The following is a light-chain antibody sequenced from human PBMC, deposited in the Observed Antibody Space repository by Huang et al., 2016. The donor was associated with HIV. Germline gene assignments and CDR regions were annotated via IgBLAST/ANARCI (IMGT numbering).Light chain of an antibody. CDR3: QQSYYFPRT. J-gene: IGKJ2*01. CDR1: QRIDAY. CDR2: ATS. V-gene: IGKV1-39*01. Sequence: DIQMTQSPSSLSASVGDRVTITCRASQRIDAYLNWYQCKPGRAPKLLIFATSDVQSGVPSRFSGSRSGTTFTLSISNLQPQDFATYFCQQSYYFPRTFGQGTKVEMK.